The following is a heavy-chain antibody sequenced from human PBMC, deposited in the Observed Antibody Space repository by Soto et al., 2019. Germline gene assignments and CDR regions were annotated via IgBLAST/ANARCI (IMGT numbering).Heavy chain of an antibody. D-gene: IGHD3-9*01. J-gene: IGHJ4*02. Sequence: GGSLRLSCGASGFTFSNAWMSWVRQAPGKGLEWVGRIKSKTDGGTTDYAAPVKGRFTISRDDSKNTLYLQMNSLKTEDTAVYYCTTYDILTGYYIPHPFDYWGQGTLVTVSS. CDR2: IKSKTDGGTT. V-gene: IGHV3-15*01. CDR1: GFTFSNAW. CDR3: TTYDILTGYYIPHPFDY.